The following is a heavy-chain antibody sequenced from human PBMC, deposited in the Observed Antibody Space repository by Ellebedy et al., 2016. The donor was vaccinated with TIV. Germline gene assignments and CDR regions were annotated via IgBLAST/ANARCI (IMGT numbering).Heavy chain of an antibody. CDR2: FDPEDGET. J-gene: IGHJ6*02. Sequence: ASVKVSCXVSGYTLTELSMHWVRQAPGKGLAWMGGFDPEDGETIYAQKFQGRVTMTRDTSTNTLYMELSSLRSEDTAVYYCARYIAVPHTYAMDVWGQGTTVTVSS. D-gene: IGHD6-19*01. CDR1: GYTLTELS. CDR3: ARYIAVPHTYAMDV. V-gene: IGHV1-24*01.